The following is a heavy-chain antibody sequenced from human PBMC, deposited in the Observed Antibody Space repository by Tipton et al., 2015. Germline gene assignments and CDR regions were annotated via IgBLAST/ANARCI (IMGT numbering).Heavy chain of an antibody. J-gene: IGHJ6*02. V-gene: IGHV4-59*01. D-gene: IGHD3-3*01. Sequence: TLSLTCTVSGGSISSYYWSWIRQPPGKGLEWIGNIYHSGSTNYNPSLKSRVSISLDMSKNQFSLKLSSVTAADTAVYYCARDATTYYDFWSGRGGVDVWGQGTTVAVSS. CDR3: ARDATTYYDFWSGRGGVDV. CDR1: GGSISSYY. CDR2: IYHSGST.